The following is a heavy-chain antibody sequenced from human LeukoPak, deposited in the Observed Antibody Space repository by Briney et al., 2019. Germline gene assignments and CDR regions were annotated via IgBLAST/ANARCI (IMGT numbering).Heavy chain of an antibody. Sequence: ASVKVSCKASGYTFTSYDINWVRQATGQGLEWMGWMNPNSGITGYAQKFQGRVTMTRNTSISTAYMELSSLRSEDTAVYYCARSPSRGWYALDYWGQGTLVTVSS. D-gene: IGHD6-19*01. J-gene: IGHJ4*02. CDR1: GYTFTSYD. V-gene: IGHV1-8*01. CDR3: ARSPSRGWYALDY. CDR2: MNPNSGIT.